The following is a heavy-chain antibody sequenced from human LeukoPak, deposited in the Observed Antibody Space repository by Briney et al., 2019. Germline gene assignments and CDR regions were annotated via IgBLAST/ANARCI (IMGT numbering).Heavy chain of an antibody. D-gene: IGHD2-15*01. CDR1: GFTFSSYA. V-gene: IGHV3-30-3*01. J-gene: IGHJ3*02. Sequence: GGSLRLSCAASGFTFSSYAMHWVRQAPGKGLEWVAVISYDGSNKYYADSVKGRFTISRDNSKNTLYLQMNSLRAEDTAVYYCARAPRIVGAFDISGQGTMVTVSS. CDR3: ARAPRIVGAFDI. CDR2: ISYDGSNK.